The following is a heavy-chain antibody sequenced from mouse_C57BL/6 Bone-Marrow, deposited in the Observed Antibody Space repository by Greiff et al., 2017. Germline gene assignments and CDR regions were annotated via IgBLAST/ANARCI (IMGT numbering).Heavy chain of an antibody. CDR2: ISYSGST. D-gene: IGHD1-1*01. V-gene: IGHV3-8*01. CDR1: GYSITSDY. J-gene: IGHJ1*03. Sequence: VQLQQSGPGLAKPSQTLSLTCSVTGYSITSDYWNWIRKFPGNKLEYMGYISYSGSTYYNPSLKSRISITRDTSKNQYYLQLNSVTTEDTATYYCARYYYYGSRNWYCDVWGTGTTVTVSS. CDR3: ARYYYYGSRNWYCDV.